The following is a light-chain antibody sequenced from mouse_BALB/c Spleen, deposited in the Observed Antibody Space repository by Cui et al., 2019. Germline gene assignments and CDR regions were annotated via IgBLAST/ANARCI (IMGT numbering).Light chain of an antibody. V-gene: IGKV12-41*01. Sequence: DIQMTQSPSSLPASAGETVTITCRASGNIHIYFAWHQQKQRQSPQLLVYNATTLADGVPSRLSGSGSGTQYSLKINSLRPEDGGSYYCQHFWSNPTWTFGGGTKLEIK. J-gene: IGKJ1*01. CDR3: QHFWSNPTWT. CDR1: GNIHIY. CDR2: NAT.